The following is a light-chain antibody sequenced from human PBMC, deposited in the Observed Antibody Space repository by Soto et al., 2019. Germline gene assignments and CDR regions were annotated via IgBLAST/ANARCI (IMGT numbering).Light chain of an antibody. CDR2: GAS. Sequence: EIVMTQSPATLSVSPGERATLSCRASQSVSSNLAWYQQKPGQAPRLLIYGASTRATGIPASFSGRGSGTEFTLTISSLQSEDCAVYYCQQCNDWPHTFGQGTNLEIK. J-gene: IGKJ2*01. CDR1: QSVSSN. CDR3: QQCNDWPHT. V-gene: IGKV3-15*01.